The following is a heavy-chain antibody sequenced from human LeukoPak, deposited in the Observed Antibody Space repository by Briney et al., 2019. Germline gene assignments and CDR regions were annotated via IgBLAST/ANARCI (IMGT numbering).Heavy chain of an antibody. D-gene: IGHD3-10*01. J-gene: IGHJ4*02. CDR2: IISSSIYI. CDR1: GFTFSSYS. Sequence: GGPLRLSCAASGFTFSSYSMNWDRQAPGKGLEWVSSIISSSIYIYYADSVKGRFTISRDNATNSLYLQMNSLRAEDTDVYYCASVRVAGTGYWGQGTLVTVSS. CDR3: ASVRVAGTGY. V-gene: IGHV3-21*04.